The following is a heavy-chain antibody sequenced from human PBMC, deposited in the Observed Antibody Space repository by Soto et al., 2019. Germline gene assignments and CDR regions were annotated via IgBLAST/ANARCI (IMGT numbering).Heavy chain of an antibody. CDR2: IYGGNST. CDR1: GFTVNGNY. J-gene: IGHJ4*02. V-gene: IGHV3-53*01. Sequence: EEQLVESGGGLIQPGGSLRLSCAASGFTVNGNYMTWVRQVPGKGLEWVSVIYGGNSTSYADSVKGRFTISRDNSKNTLYLQMNSLRAEDTAVYYCARKTTALRGGYWGQGTLVTVSS. CDR3: ARKTTALRGGY. D-gene: IGHD4-17*01.